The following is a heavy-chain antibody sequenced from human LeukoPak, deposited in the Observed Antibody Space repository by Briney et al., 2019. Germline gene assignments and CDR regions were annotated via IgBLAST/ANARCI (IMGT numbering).Heavy chain of an antibody. J-gene: IGHJ4*02. CDR3: ARGKRILEWLPTY. V-gene: IGHV1-69*13. D-gene: IGHD3-3*01. CDR2: IIPIFGTA. Sequence: ASVKVSCKASGAPLRSYATSWFGKAPGQGLKWMGGIIPIFGTANYAQKFQGRVTITADESTSTAYMELSSLRSEDTAVYYCARGKRILEWLPTYWGQGTLVTVSS. CDR1: GAPLRSYA.